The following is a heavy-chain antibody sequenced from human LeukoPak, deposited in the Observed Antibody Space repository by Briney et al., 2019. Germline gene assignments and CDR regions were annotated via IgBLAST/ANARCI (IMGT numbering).Heavy chain of an antibody. J-gene: IGHJ6*03. CDR2: IYHSGST. Sequence: PSGTLSLTCAVSGGSISSSNWWSWVRQPPGKGLEWIGEIYHSGSTNYNPSLKSRVTISVDKSKNQFSLKLSSVTAADTAVYYCARDVGYDSYYYYYMDVWGKGTTVTVSS. CDR1: GGSISSSNW. V-gene: IGHV4-4*02. D-gene: IGHD5-12*01. CDR3: ARDVGYDSYYYYYMDV.